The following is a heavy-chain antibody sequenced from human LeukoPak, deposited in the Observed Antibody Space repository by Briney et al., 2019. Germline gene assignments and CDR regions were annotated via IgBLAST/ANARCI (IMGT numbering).Heavy chain of an antibody. D-gene: IGHD4-17*01. CDR3: AREEAPTYGDYQYYYYYGMDV. CDR1: GGSISSSSYY. Sequence: PSETLSLTCTVSGGSISSSSYYWGWIRQPPGKGLEWIGSIYYSGSTYYNPSLESRVTISVDTSKNQFSLKLSSVTAADTAVYYCAREEAPTYGDYQYYYYYGMDVWGQGTTVTVSS. J-gene: IGHJ6*02. CDR2: IYYSGST. V-gene: IGHV4-39*07.